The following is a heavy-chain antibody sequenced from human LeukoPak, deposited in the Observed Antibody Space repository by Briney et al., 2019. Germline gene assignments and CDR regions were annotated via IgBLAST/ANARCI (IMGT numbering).Heavy chain of an antibody. D-gene: IGHD6-13*01. J-gene: IGHJ6*03. Sequence: SLKVSCKASVGTVSSYVICSVARSPSPGLEWMGGIIPIFGTANYAQKFQGRVTITADKSTSTAYMELSSLRSEDTAVYYCATSPIRGAAAGFRNYYYMDVWGKGTTVTVSS. CDR1: VGTVSSYV. CDR3: ATSPIRGAAAGFRNYYYMDV. CDR2: IIPIFGTA. V-gene: IGHV1-69*06.